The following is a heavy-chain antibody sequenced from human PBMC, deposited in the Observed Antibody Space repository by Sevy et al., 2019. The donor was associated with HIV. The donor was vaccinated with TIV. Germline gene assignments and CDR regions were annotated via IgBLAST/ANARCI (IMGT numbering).Heavy chain of an antibody. V-gene: IGHV4-30-4*01. CDR1: GGSISSGDYY. CDR2: IYYSGST. D-gene: IGHD5-18*01. CDR3: ASNTATGDWFDP. J-gene: IGHJ5*02. Sequence: SETLSLTCTVSGGSISSGDYYWSWIRQTPGKGLEWIGYIYYSGSTYYNPSLKSRVTISVDTSKNQFSLKLSSVTAADTAVYYCASNTATGDWFDPWGQGTLVTVSS.